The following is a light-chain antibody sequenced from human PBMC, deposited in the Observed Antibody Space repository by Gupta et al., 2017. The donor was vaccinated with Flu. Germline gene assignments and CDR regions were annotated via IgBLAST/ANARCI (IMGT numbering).Light chain of an antibody. Sequence: DIQMTQSPSSLSASVGDRVTITCRASQSISRHLNWYQQKPGKAPKLLIYAASSLQSAVPSRFSGSGSGTEFTRTISTLQPEDLATDYGQQSYRMPLTFGGGTXVEIK. CDR1: QSISRH. CDR3: QQSYRMPLT. V-gene: IGKV1-39*01. CDR2: AAS. J-gene: IGKJ4*01.